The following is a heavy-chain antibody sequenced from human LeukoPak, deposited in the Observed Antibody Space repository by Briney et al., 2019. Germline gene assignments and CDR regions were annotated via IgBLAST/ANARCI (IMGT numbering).Heavy chain of an antibody. CDR2: INKYGSER. Sequence: PGGSLRLSCAASGFTFSNYWMSWVRQAPGKGLEWVAHINKYGSERYYVDSVKGRFTISRDNAKNSLYLQMNSLRVEDTAVYYCARDKVTYWGQGTLVTVSS. CDR1: GFTFSNYW. V-gene: IGHV3-7*01. J-gene: IGHJ4*02. CDR3: ARDKVTY.